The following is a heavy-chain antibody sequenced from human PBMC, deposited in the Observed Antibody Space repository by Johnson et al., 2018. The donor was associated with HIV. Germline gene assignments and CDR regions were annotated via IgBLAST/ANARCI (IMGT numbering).Heavy chain of an antibody. CDR2: ISSSGSTI. Sequence: VQLVESGGGLVQPGGSLRLSCAASGFTLSTYWMTWVRQAPGKGLEWVSYISSSGSTIYYADSVKGRFTISRDNDKNSLYLQVNSLRAEDTAVYYCARGPTRFAAFDIWGQGTMVTVSS. V-gene: IGHV3-48*04. D-gene: IGHD3-10*01. J-gene: IGHJ3*02. CDR3: ARGPTRFAAFDI. CDR1: GFTLSTYW.